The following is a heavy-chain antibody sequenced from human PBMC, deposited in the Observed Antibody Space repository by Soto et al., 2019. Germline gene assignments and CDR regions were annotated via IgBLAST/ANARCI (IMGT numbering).Heavy chain of an antibody. Sequence: SVKVSCKASGFTFTSSAVQWVRQAREQRLEWIGWIVVGSGNTNYAQKFQERVTITRDTSTSTAYMELSSLRSEDTAVYYCAADMITFGGVIVIPTYGMDVWGQGTTVTV. D-gene: IGHD3-16*02. CDR2: IVVGSGNT. CDR1: GFTFTSSA. CDR3: AADMITFGGVIVIPTYGMDV. V-gene: IGHV1-58*01. J-gene: IGHJ6*02.